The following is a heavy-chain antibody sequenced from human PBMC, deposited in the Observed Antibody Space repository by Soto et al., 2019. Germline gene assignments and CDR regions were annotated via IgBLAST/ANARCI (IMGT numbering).Heavy chain of an antibody. J-gene: IGHJ4*02. CDR1: GFTFSSYA. CDR3: ATFIRPPYYFDY. V-gene: IGHV3-23*01. Sequence: EVPLLESGGGLVQPGGSLRLSCAASGFTFSSYAMSWVRQAPGKGLGWVSAISGSVGSTYYADSVKGRFTISRDNSKNTLYLQMNSLRAEDTAVYYCATFIRPPYYFDYWGQGTLVTVSS. CDR2: ISGSVGST.